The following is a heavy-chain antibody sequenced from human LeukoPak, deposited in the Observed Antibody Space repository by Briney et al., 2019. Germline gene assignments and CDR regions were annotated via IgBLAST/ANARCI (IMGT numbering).Heavy chain of an antibody. CDR2: IWYDGSNK. V-gene: IGHV3-33*01. D-gene: IGHD4-17*01. Sequence: GGSLRLSCAASGFTFSSYGMHWVRQAPGKGLEWVAVIWYDGSNKYYADSVKGRFIISRDNSKNTLYLQMNSLRAEDTAVYYCARGGDYGDAFDIWGQGTMVTVSS. CDR3: ARGGDYGDAFDI. CDR1: GFTFSSYG. J-gene: IGHJ3*02.